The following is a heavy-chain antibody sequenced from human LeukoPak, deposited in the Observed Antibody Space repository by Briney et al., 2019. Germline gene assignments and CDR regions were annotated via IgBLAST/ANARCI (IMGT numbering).Heavy chain of an antibody. CDR1: GYSFTSYW. Sequence: LGESLKISCKGSGYSFTSYWIGWVRQMPGKGLEWMGIIYPGDSDTRYSPSFQGQVTISADKSISTAYLQWSSLKASDTAMYYCARHSLGYCSGGTCPYYYYMDVWGKGTTVTVSS. CDR3: ARHSLGYCSGGTCPYYYYMDV. J-gene: IGHJ6*03. D-gene: IGHD2-15*01. CDR2: IYPGDSDT. V-gene: IGHV5-51*01.